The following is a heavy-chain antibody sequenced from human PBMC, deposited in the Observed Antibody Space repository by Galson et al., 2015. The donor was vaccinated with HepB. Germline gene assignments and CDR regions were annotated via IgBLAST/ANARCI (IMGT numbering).Heavy chain of an antibody. V-gene: IGHV6-1*01. J-gene: IGHJ4*02. CDR3: ATRHYDS. Sequence: CAISGDSVSSNSAAWNWIRQSSSRGLEWLGRTYYRSKWYNEYAVSVKSRIDINPDTSKNQFSLRLDSVTPEDTAIYYCATRHYDSWGQGTLVTVSS. CDR2: TYYRSKWYN. CDR1: GDSVSSNSAA.